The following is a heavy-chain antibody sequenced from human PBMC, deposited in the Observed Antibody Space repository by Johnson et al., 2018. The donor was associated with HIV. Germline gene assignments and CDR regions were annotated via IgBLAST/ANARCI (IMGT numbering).Heavy chain of an antibody. CDR3: ARGANAFDI. CDR2: ISYDGTNK. CDR1: GFTFSSYA. V-gene: IGHV3-30-3*01. Sequence: QVQLVESGGGVVQPGRSLRLSCAASGFTFSSYAMHWVRQAPAKGLQWVAVISYDGTNKYYADSVKGRFTISRDNSKNTLYLQMNSLRAEDTAVYYCARGANAFDIWGQGTMVTVSS. J-gene: IGHJ3*02.